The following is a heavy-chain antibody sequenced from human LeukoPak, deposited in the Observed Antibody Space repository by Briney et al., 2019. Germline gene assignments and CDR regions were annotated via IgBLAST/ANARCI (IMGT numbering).Heavy chain of an antibody. CDR1: GGSISSYY. D-gene: IGHD4-17*01. J-gene: IGHJ4*02. CDR3: ARANYGDYFDY. CDR2: IYYSGST. Sequence: TSETLSLTCTVSGGSISSYYWSWIRQPPGKGLEWIGYIYYSGSTNYNPSLKSRVTISVDTSKNQFSLKLSSVTAADTAVYYCARANYGDYFDYWGQGTLVTVSS. V-gene: IGHV4-59*01.